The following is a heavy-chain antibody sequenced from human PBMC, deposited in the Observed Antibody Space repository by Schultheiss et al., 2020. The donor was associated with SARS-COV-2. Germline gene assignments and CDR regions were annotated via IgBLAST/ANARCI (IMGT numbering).Heavy chain of an antibody. CDR1: GFTFDDYG. J-gene: IGHJ4*02. Sequence: GGSLRLSCAASGFTFDDYGMSWVRQAPGKGLEWVSAISGSGGSTYYADSVKGRFTISRDNSKNTLYLQMNSLRAEDTAVYYCAKDLSPGIVATIVEYFDYWGQGTLVTVSS. V-gene: IGHV3-23*01. CDR3: AKDLSPGIVATIVEYFDY. CDR2: ISGSGGST. D-gene: IGHD5-12*01.